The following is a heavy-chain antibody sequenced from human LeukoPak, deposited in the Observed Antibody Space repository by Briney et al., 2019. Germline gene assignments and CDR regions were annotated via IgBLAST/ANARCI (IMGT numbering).Heavy chain of an antibody. CDR3: AREYYYYGMDV. J-gene: IGHJ6*02. CDR2: IYSGGST. Sequence: GGSLRLSCAASGFTFSNYWMHWVRQAPGKGLEWVSVIYSGGSTYYADSVKGRFTISRDNSKNTLYLQMNSLRAEDTAVYYCAREYYYYGMDVWGQGTTVTVSS. CDR1: GFTFSNYW. V-gene: IGHV3-53*01.